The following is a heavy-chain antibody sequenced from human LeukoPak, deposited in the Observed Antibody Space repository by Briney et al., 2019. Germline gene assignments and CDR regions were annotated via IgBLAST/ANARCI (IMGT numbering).Heavy chain of an antibody. J-gene: IGHJ6*03. CDR1: GGSISSGTYY. V-gene: IGHV4-61*02. CDR3: ARENHYYYYYMDV. D-gene: IGHD1-14*01. CDR2: IYTSGSH. Sequence: PSQTLSLTCTVSGGSISSGTYYWSWIRHPAGKGLEWIGRIYTSGSHNYNPSLKSRVTISVDTSKNQFSLKLSAVTAADTAVYYCARENHYYYYYMDVWGKGTTVTVSS.